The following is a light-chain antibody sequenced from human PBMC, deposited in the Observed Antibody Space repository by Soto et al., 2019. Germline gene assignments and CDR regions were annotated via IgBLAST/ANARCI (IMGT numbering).Light chain of an antibody. CDR1: SSDVGGYNY. J-gene: IGLJ2*01. V-gene: IGLV2-14*01. CDR3: SSYTSSSTFV. Sequence: QSALTQPASVSGSPGQSITISCTGTSSDVGGYNYVSWYQQHPGKAPKLMISEVSNRPSGVSYRFSGSKSGNTASLTISGLQAEDEADYYCSSYTSSSTFVFGGGTQLTVL. CDR2: EVS.